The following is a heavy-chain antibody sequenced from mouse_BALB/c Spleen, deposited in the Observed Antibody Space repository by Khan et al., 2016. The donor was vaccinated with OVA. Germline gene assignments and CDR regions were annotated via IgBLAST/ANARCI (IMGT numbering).Heavy chain of an antibody. J-gene: IGHJ2*01. CDR1: GYSITSGYG. CDR2: ISYSGST. CDR3: ARTARIKY. Sequence: EVKLLESGPGLVKPSQSLSLTCTVTGYSITSGYGWNWIRQFPGNKLEWMGYISYSGSTNYNPSLKSRISITRDTSKNQFFLQLNSVTNEDTATYYCARTARIKYWGQGTTLTGAS. D-gene: IGHD1-2*01. V-gene: IGHV3-2*02.